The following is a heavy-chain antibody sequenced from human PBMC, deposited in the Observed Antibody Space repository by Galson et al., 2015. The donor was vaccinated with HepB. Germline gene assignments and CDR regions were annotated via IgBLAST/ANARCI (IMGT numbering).Heavy chain of an antibody. CDR2: IYSGGTK. J-gene: IGHJ6*02. CDR3: AREYSRRWSYYYYAMDV. V-gene: IGHV3-66*01. Sequence: SLRLSCAASGFTVSSNYMSWVRQAPGKGLEWVSVIYSGGTKYSADSVKGRFTISRDNSKNTPYLQMNSLGADDTALYYCAREYSRRWSYYYYAMDVWGQGTTVTVSS. D-gene: IGHD6-13*01. CDR1: GFTVSSNY.